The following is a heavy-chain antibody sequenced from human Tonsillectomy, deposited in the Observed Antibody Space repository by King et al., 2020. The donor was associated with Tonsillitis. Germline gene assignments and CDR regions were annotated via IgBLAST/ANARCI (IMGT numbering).Heavy chain of an antibody. J-gene: IGHJ4*02. CDR1: GFTFRSYA. Sequence: VQLVESGGGVVQPGRSLRLSCGASGFTFRSYAMHWVRQAPGKGLEWVAVIPYDGINKGYAESVEGRFTISRDNNKNTVYLQMNSLRPEDTGVYYCAREIIMAAAGTTFDYWGQGTLVTVSS. D-gene: IGHD6-13*01. V-gene: IGHV3-30-3*01. CDR2: IPYDGINK. CDR3: AREIIMAAAGTTFDY.